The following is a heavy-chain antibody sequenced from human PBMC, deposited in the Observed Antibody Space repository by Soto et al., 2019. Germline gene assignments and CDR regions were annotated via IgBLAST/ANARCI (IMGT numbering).Heavy chain of an antibody. J-gene: IGHJ4*02. CDR1: GDSITSIYH. Sequence: PSETLSLTCAVSGDSITSIYHWAWIRQPPGRGLEWVASIYHSGTTYYNPSLKSRVTISVDTSKNQFSLKLSSVTAADTAVYYCAISYYYDSSGYFIRWGQGTLVTVSS. CDR2: IYHSGTT. CDR3: AISYYYDSSGYFIR. V-gene: IGHV4-38-2*01. D-gene: IGHD3-22*01.